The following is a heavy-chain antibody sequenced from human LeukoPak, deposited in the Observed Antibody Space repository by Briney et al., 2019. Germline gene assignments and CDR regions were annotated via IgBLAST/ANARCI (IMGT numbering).Heavy chain of an antibody. J-gene: IGHJ4*02. V-gene: IGHV4-31*03. D-gene: IGHD2-2*01. Sequence: SETLSLTCTVSGGSISSGFYYWSWIRQHPGKGLEWVGYIHHSGTAFYNPSLKSRGTISMDTSKNEFSLRLSAVTDADTAVYYCARYCSSTKCPFDYWGQGTLVTVSS. CDR1: GGSISSGFYY. CDR2: IHHSGTA. CDR3: ARYCSSTKCPFDY.